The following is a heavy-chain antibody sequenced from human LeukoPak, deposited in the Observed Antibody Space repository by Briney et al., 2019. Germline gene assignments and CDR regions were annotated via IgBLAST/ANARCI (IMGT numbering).Heavy chain of an antibody. D-gene: IGHD3-3*01. J-gene: IGHJ4*02. Sequence: ASVKVSCKASGYTFTSYAMHWVRQAPGQRLEWMGWINAGNGNTKYSQKFQGRVTITRDISVSTVYMGLSSLRSEDTAVYYCARDGDLRFWAPTDYWGQGTLVTVSS. V-gene: IGHV1-3*01. CDR3: ARDGDLRFWAPTDY. CDR1: GYTFTSYA. CDR2: INAGNGNT.